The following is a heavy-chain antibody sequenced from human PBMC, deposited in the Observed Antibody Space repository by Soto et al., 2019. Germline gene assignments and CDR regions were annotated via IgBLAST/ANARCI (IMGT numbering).Heavy chain of an antibody. CDR2: IYPGDSDT. Sequence: PGESLKISCKGCGYSFTSYWIGWVRQMPGKGLEWMGIIYPGDSDTRYSPSFQGQVTISADKSISTAYLQWSSLKASDTAMYYCARAGYCSGGSCRMNYYYYGMDVWGQGTTVTVSS. CDR1: GYSFTSYW. V-gene: IGHV5-51*01. D-gene: IGHD2-15*01. CDR3: ARAGYCSGGSCRMNYYYYGMDV. J-gene: IGHJ6*02.